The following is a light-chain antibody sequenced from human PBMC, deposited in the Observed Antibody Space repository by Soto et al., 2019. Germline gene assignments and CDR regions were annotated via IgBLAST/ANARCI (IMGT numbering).Light chain of an antibody. CDR2: EVS. CDR3: SSYTSSSTRV. V-gene: IGLV2-14*03. Sequence: QSVLTQPASVSGSPGQSITISCTGTSSDVGAYDYVSWYQQHPDKASKLMIYEVSNRPSGVSNRFSGSKSVNTATLTISGLQADYEADYYCSSYTSSSTRVFGTRTEVTVL. J-gene: IGLJ1*01. CDR1: SSDVGAYDY.